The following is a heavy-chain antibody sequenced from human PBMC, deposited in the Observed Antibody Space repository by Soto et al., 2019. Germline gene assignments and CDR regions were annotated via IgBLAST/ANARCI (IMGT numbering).Heavy chain of an antibody. D-gene: IGHD6-13*01. CDR3: ARLYSSSWPYQGLDV. CDR2: MNPNSGNT. J-gene: IGHJ6*02. Sequence: QVQLVQSGAEVKKPGASVKVSCKASGYTFTSYDINWVRQATGQGLEWMGWMNPNSGNTGYAQKFQGRVTMTRNTSISTAYMELSSLRSDDTAVYYCARLYSSSWPYQGLDVWGQGTTVTVSS. V-gene: IGHV1-8*01. CDR1: GYTFTSYD.